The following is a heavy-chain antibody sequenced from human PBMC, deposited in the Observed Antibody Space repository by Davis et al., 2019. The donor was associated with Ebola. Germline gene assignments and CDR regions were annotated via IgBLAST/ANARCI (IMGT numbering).Heavy chain of an antibody. CDR3: ARRLRSYDAFDI. CDR2: IIPIFGTA. D-gene: IGHD3-3*01. CDR1: GGTFSSYA. V-gene: IGHV1-69*13. J-gene: IGHJ3*02. Sequence: SVKVSCKASGGTFSSYAISWVRQAPGQGLEWMGGIIPIFGTANYAQKFQGRVTITADESTSTAYMELSSLRSEDTAVYYCARRLRSYDAFDIWGQGTMVTVSS.